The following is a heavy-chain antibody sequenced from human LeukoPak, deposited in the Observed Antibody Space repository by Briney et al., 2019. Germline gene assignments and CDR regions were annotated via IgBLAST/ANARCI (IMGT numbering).Heavy chain of an antibody. CDR2: INPSGGST. Sequence: ASVKVSCKASGYTFTSYYMHWVRQAPGQGLEWMGIINPSGGSTSYAQKFQGRVTITRDTSASTAYMELSSLRSEDTAVYYCARDLSLYDFDYWGQGTLVTVSS. CDR1: GYTFTSYY. CDR3: ARDLSLYDFDY. V-gene: IGHV1-46*01. D-gene: IGHD2-8*01. J-gene: IGHJ4*02.